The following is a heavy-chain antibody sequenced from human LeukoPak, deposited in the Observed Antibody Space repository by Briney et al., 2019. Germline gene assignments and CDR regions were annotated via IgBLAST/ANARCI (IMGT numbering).Heavy chain of an antibody. CDR1: GFTFSSYD. CDR2: IGTTGDT. J-gene: IGHJ4*02. V-gene: IGHV3-13*01. CDR3: ARDRGLPGYFDY. Sequence: PGGSLRLSCAASGFTFSSYDMHWVRQATGKGLEWVSAIGTTGDTYYPGSVKGRFTISRENAKNSLYLQMNSLRAGDTAVYYCARDRGLPGYFDYWGQGTLVTVSS. D-gene: IGHD3-10*01.